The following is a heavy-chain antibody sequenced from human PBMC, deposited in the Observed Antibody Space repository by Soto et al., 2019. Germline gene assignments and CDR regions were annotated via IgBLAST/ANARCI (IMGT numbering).Heavy chain of an antibody. Sequence: QVQLAQSANEVKKPGASVRVSCKAAGYTFIRYGIAWVRQAPGQGLEGRGWISPYNDYTVYAQKFQGRVSMTADTSTRTVYMNLRGLKSDDTAVYYCARGGYYDNSWGKLSHYGLDVWGQGTSVSVSS. D-gene: IGHD3-16*01. CDR1: GYTFIRYG. CDR3: ARGGYYDNSWGKLSHYGLDV. V-gene: IGHV1-18*01. CDR2: ISPYNDYT. J-gene: IGHJ6*02.